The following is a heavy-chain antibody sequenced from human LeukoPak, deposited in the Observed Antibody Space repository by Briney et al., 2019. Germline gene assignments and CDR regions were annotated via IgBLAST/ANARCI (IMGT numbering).Heavy chain of an antibody. CDR1: GGSINSYY. J-gene: IGHJ4*02. CDR3: ARRDYSNYSWAY. CDR2: IYYSGST. D-gene: IGHD4-11*01. V-gene: IGHV4-59*08. Sequence: SETLSLTCTVSGGSINSYYWSWIRQPPGKGLEWIAYIYYSGSTNYNPSLKSRVTISVDTSKNQFSLKLTSVTAADTAVYYCARRDYSNYSWAYWGQGTLVTVSS.